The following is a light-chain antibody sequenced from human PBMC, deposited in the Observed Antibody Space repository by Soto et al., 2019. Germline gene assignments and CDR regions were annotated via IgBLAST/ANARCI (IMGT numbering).Light chain of an antibody. V-gene: IGLV2-8*01. J-gene: IGLJ3*02. CDR1: SSDVGGYNL. CDR3: SSHVGVNNWVV. Sequence: QSVLTQPPSASGSPGQSVTISCTGTSSDVGGYNLVSWYQQHTGKAPKLMIYEVSKRPSGVPDRFSGSKSGNTASLTVSGLQAEDEADYFFSSHVGVNNWVVFGGGTKLTVL. CDR2: EVS.